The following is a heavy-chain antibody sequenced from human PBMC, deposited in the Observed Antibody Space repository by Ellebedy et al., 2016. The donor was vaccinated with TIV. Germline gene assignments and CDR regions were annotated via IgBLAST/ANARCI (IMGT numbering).Heavy chain of an antibody. CDR1: GYSFTKYW. D-gene: IGHD5/OR15-5a*01. V-gene: IGHV5-10-1*01. J-gene: IGHJ6*02. CDR2: IDPSDSYS. Sequence: GESLKISXKGSGYSFTKYWISWVRQMPGKGLEWMGRIDPSDSYSNYSLSFQGHVTVSVDNSISTAYLQWSSLKASDTAMYYCARLQYVDRVYGRGSVNSYHGMDVWGQGTTVTVSS. CDR3: ARLQYVDRVYGRGSVNSYHGMDV.